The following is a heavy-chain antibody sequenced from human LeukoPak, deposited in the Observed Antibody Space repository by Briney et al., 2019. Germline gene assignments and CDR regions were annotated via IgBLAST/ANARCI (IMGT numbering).Heavy chain of an antibody. V-gene: IGHV4-59*08. D-gene: IGHD3-22*01. CDR1: GDSISSFS. CDR3: ARHYYDSSGYYWFDY. Sequence: SETLSLTCTVSGDSISSFSWSWIRQSPGKRLEWIGYLYYSGTANYNPSLRSRVTISSDTSKNQFSLKLSSLTAADTAVYYCARHYYDSSGYYWFDYWGQGTLVTVSS. J-gene: IGHJ4*02. CDR2: LYYSGTA.